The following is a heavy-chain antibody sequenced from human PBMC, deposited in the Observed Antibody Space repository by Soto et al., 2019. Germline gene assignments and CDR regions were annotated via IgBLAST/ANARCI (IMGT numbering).Heavy chain of an antibody. V-gene: IGHV1-69*06. CDR1: GDTLSTNA. D-gene: IGHD6-19*01. CDR2: IIPMFGSP. Sequence: QVQLVQSGAEVKKAGSSVKVSCKASGDTLSTNAISWVRQAPGQGLEWMGAIIPMFGSPKYAQKFLGRVTITADNPTSTIYREMISLTSADTAVYYCARGGFVAGLYNAMYAWGQGATVAVSS. CDR3: ARGGFVAGLYNAMYA. J-gene: IGHJ6*02.